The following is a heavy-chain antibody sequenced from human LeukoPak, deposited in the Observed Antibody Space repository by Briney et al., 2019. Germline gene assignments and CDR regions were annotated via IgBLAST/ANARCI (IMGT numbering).Heavy chain of an antibody. CDR2: INHSGST. J-gene: IGHJ4*02. V-gene: IGHV4-34*01. CDR1: GGSFSGYY. Sequence: PSETLSLTCAVYGGSFSGYYWSWIRQPPGKGLEWIGEINHSGSTNYNPSLKSRVTISVDTSKNQFSLKLSSVTAADTAVYYCARSLRFLEWTKGLSCDHWGQGTLVTVSS. D-gene: IGHD3-3*01. CDR3: ARSLRFLEWTKGLSCDH.